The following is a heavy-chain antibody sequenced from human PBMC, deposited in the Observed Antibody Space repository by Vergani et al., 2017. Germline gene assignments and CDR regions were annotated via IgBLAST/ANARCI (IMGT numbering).Heavy chain of an antibody. CDR2: ISGSGGST. Sequence: EVQLLESGGGLVQPGGSLRLSCAASGFTFSSYAMSWVRQAPGKGLVWVSAISGSGGSTYYADSVKGRFTISRDNSKNTLYLQMNSLRAEDTAVYYCAKDVAIVVVPAAIGFGYWGQGTLVTVSS. V-gene: IGHV3-23*01. D-gene: IGHD2-2*01. CDR3: AKDVAIVVVPAAIGFGY. J-gene: IGHJ4*02. CDR1: GFTFSSYA.